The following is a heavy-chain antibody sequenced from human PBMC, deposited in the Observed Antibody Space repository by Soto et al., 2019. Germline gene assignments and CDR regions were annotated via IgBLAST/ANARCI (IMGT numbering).Heavy chain of an antibody. CDR3: ARISPGIAAADGYGMDV. CDR1: GGSISSYY. Sequence: SETLSLTCTVSGGSISSYYWSRIRQPPGKGLEWIGYIYYSGSTNYNPSLKSRVTISVDTSKNQFSLKLSSVTAADTAVYYCARISPGIAAADGYGMDVWGQGTTVTVSS. J-gene: IGHJ6*02. CDR2: IYYSGST. V-gene: IGHV4-59*01. D-gene: IGHD6-13*01.